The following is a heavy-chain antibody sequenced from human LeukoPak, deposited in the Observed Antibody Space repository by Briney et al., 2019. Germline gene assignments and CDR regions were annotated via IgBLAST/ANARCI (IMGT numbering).Heavy chain of an antibody. J-gene: IGHJ4*02. CDR2: IYYTANT. V-gene: IGHV4-39*01. D-gene: IGHD3-22*01. CDR1: GGSISSSSYY. CDR3: ARRDHYDRSGYFDY. Sequence: SETLSLTCTVSGGSISSSSYYWGWLRQPPGKGLEWIGSIYYTANTYYNSSLKSRVTISVDTSKNQFSLKLSSVTAADSAVYYCARRDHYDRSGYFDYWGKGTLVTVSS.